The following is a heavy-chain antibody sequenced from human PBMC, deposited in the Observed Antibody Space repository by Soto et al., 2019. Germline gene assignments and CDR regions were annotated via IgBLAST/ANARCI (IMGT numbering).Heavy chain of an antibody. Sequence: GEALKISCKGSGYSFTSYWISWVRQMPGKGLEWMGRIDPSDSYANYSPSFQGHVTISAGKPISTAYLQWSSLNASDTAMYYCAPVGPFDIWCQPTMVPVSS. V-gene: IGHV5-10-1*01. J-gene: IGHJ3*02. CDR3: APVGPFDI. CDR1: GYSFTSYW. D-gene: IGHD1-26*01. CDR2: IDPSDSYA.